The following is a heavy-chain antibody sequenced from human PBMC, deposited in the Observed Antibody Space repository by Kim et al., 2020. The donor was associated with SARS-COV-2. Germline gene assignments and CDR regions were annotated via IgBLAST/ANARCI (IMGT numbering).Heavy chain of an antibody. CDR2: IKSKTDGGTT. CDR1: GFTFSNAW. D-gene: IGHD3-22*01. V-gene: IGHV3-15*01. Sequence: GSLRLSCAASGFTFSNAWMSWVRQAPGKGLEWVGRIKSKTDGGTTDYAAPVKGRFTISRDDSKNTLYLQMNSLKTEDTAVYYCTSQLIGYDSSGYYYDPRPDFDYWGQGTLVTVSS. J-gene: IGHJ4*02. CDR3: TSQLIGYDSSGYYYDPRPDFDY.